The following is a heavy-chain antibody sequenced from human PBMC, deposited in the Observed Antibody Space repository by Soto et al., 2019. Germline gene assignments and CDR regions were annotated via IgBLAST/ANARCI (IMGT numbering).Heavy chain of an antibody. V-gene: IGHV1-3*01. CDR2: INPDNGNT. CDR3: AKEGGP. CDR1: GYNFITYA. Sequence: QVQLVQSGAEVRKTGASVKISCKTSGYNFITYAVNWVRQSPGQGFEWMGWINPDNGNTKYSQKFQGRVTMTTDTYTSTVYMELRSLRSEATAVYYCAKEGGPWCQGTQITGSS. D-gene: IGHD3-16*01. J-gene: IGHJ5*02.